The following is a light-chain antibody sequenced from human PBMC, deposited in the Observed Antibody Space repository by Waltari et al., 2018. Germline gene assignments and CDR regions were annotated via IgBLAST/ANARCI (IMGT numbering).Light chain of an antibody. CDR2: WAS. V-gene: IGKV4-1*01. Sequence: DIVMTQSPDSLAVSLGGRATINCTASQSFFYSSTKKNSLARYQQKPGQPPKLLIYWASARESGVPDRFSGSGSGTDFTLTISTLQAEDVAVYYCQQYYDIPYTFGRGTKLEIQ. J-gene: IGKJ2*01. CDR1: QSFFYSSTKKNS. CDR3: QQYYDIPYT.